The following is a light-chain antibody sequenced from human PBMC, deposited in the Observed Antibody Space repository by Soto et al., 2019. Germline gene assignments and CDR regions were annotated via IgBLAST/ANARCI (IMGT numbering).Light chain of an antibody. J-gene: IGLJ1*01. V-gene: IGLV2-8*01. CDR1: SSDVGGYNY. Sequence: QSVLTQPPSAAGSPGQSVTISCTGTSSDVGGYNYVSWYQQHPGKAPKLVIFGVTKRPSGVPDRFSGSKSGNTASLTVSGLQAEDEADYYCTSYAGSNTPYVFGTGTKVTVL. CDR2: GVT. CDR3: TSYAGSNTPYV.